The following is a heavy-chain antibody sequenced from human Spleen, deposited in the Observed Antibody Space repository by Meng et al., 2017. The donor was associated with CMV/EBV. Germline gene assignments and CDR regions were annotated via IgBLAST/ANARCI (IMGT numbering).Heavy chain of an antibody. CDR2: MNPNSGNT. Sequence: ASVKVSCKASGYTFTSYDINWVRQATGQGLEWMGWMNPNSGNTGYAQKFQGRVTMTRNTSISTAYMELRSLRSDDTAVYYCARVGGILPAAKNWFDPWGQGTLVTVSS. CDR1: GYTFTSYD. CDR3: ARVGGILPAAKNWFDP. V-gene: IGHV1-8*01. J-gene: IGHJ5*02. D-gene: IGHD2-2*01.